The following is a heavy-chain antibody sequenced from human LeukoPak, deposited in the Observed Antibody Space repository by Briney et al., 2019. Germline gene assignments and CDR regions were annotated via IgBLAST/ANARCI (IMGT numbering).Heavy chain of an antibody. V-gene: IGHV3-74*01. Sequence: GGSLRLSCAASGFTFSNYWMHWVRQAPGKGLVWVSRVNSGGSSTTYADSVEGRFTISRDNAKNTLYLQMNSLRAEDTAVYYCAKDSHYCSSTSCYLDYWGQGTLVTVSS. J-gene: IGHJ4*02. D-gene: IGHD2-2*01. CDR1: GFTFSNYW. CDR2: VNSGGSST. CDR3: AKDSHYCSSTSCYLDY.